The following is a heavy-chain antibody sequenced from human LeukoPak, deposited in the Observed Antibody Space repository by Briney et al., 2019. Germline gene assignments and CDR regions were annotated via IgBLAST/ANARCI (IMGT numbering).Heavy chain of an antibody. D-gene: IGHD3-10*01. V-gene: IGHV1-18*01. CDR1: GYTFSNYG. Sequence: ASVKVSCKASGYTFSNYGISWVRQAPGQGLEWMGWISGYNGNTDYGQKLQGRVIMTTDTSTSTAYMELRSLRSDDTAIYYCASFYYGSGSYYNGGGLDVWGQGTMVTVSS. CDR3: ASFYYGSGSYYNGGGLDV. J-gene: IGHJ3*01. CDR2: ISGYNGNT.